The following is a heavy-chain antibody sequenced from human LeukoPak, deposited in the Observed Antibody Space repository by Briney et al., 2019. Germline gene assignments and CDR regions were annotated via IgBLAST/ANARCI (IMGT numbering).Heavy chain of an antibody. CDR2: ICSNGGST. Sequence: PGGSLRLSCAASGFTFSSYAMHWVRQAPGKGLEYVSAICSNGGSTYYANSVKGRFTISRDNSKNTLYLQMGSLRAEDMAVYYCARDSPPGWYYFDYWGQGTLVTVSS. CDR1: GFTFSSYA. V-gene: IGHV3-64*01. CDR3: ARDSPPGWYYFDY. J-gene: IGHJ4*02. D-gene: IGHD6-19*01.